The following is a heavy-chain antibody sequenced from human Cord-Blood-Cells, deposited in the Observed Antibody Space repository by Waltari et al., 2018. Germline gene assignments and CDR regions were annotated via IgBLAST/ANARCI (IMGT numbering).Heavy chain of an antibody. CDR2: INAGNGNT. D-gene: IGHD3-9*01. J-gene: IGHJ6*02. CDR1: GYTFTSYA. V-gene: IGHV1-3*01. Sequence: QVQLVQSGAEVKKPGASVKVSCKASGYTFTSYAMHWVRQAPGQRLEWMGWINAGNGNTKYSQKFQGRVTITRDTSASTAYMELSSLRSEDTAVYYCARDYLLLTGPYGMDVWGQGTTVTVSS. CDR3: ARDYLLLTGPYGMDV.